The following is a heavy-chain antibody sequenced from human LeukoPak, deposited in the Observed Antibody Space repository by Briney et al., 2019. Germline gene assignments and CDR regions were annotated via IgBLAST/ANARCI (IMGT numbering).Heavy chain of an antibody. J-gene: IGHJ5*02. CDR2: IIPILGIA. CDR1: GGTFSSYA. CDR3: ARDRTYGSGSSHGFDP. D-gene: IGHD3-10*01. Sequence: ASVKVSCKASGGTFSSYAISWVRQAPGQGPEWMGRIIPILGIANYAQKFQGRVAITADKSTSTAYMELSSLRSEDTAVYYCARDRTYGSGSSHGFDPWGQGTLVTVSS. V-gene: IGHV1-69*04.